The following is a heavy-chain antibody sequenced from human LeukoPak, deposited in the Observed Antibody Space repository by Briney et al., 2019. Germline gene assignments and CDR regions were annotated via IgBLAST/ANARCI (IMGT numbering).Heavy chain of an antibody. V-gene: IGHV4-34*11. J-gene: IGHJ4*02. Sequence: TPSEPLSLPCVVYGGLFGVFYWSWVRHPPGKGLEGFGYIYKSGSTNYNLSLKSRVTISVDMSKKLFPLKVRSVTAAYMAVFCVARTLSLDGYNFLLDYWGQGTLVTVSS. CDR2: IYKSGST. D-gene: IGHD5-24*01. CDR3: ARTLSLDGYNFLLDY. CDR1: GGLFGVFY.